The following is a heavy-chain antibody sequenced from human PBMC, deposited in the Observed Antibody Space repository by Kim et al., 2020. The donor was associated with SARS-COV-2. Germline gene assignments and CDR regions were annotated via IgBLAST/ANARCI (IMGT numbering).Heavy chain of an antibody. D-gene: IGHD2-2*01. J-gene: IGHJ5*02. Sequence: SETLSLTCTVSGGSISSGGYYWSWIRQHPGKGLEWIGYIYYSGSTYYNPSLKSRVTISVDTSKNQFSLKLSSVTAADTAVYYCARVRTHRHIVVVPVTNWFDPWGQGTLVTVSS. CDR1: GGSISSGGYY. V-gene: IGHV4-31*03. CDR2: IYYSGST. CDR3: ARVRTHRHIVVVPVTNWFDP.